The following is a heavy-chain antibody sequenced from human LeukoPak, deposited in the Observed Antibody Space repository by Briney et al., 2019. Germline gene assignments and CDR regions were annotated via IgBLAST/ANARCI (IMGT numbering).Heavy chain of an antibody. V-gene: IGHV3-33*01. CDR3: ARWGDYGPSRAYGMDV. D-gene: IGHD4/OR15-4a*01. CDR1: GFTFSSYG. J-gene: IGHJ6*02. Sequence: GGSLRLSCAASGFTFSSYGMHWVRQAPGKGLEWVAVIWYDGSNKYYADSVKGRFTISRDNSKNTLYLQMNSLRAEDTAVYYCARWGDYGPSRAYGMDVWGQGTTVTVSS. CDR2: IWYDGSNK.